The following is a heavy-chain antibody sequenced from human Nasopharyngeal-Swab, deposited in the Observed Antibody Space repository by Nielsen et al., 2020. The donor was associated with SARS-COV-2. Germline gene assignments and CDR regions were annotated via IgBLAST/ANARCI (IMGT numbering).Heavy chain of an antibody. Sequence: SVKVSCKASGGTFSSYVISWVRQAPGQGLEWMGGIIPIFGTANYAQKFQGRVTITADESTSTAYMELSSLRSEDTAVYYCARDEMVVPAAKFNYYYYMDVWGKGTTVTVSS. CDR3: ARDEMVVPAAKFNYYYYMDV. D-gene: IGHD2-2*01. CDR2: IIPIFGTA. CDR1: GGTFSSYV. J-gene: IGHJ6*03. V-gene: IGHV1-69*13.